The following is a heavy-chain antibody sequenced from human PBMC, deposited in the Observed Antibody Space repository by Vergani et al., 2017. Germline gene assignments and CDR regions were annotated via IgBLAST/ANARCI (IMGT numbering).Heavy chain of an antibody. CDR2: IYYSGST. CDR3: ARSTRYYGMDV. CDR1: GGSISSSSYY. Sequence: QLQLQESGPGLVKPSETLSLTCTVSGGSISSSSYYWGWIRQPPGKGLEWIGSIYYSGSTYYNPSLKSRVTISVDTSKNQFSLKLSSVTAADTAVYYCARSTRYYGMDVWGQGTTVTVSS. J-gene: IGHJ6*02. V-gene: IGHV4-39*01. D-gene: IGHD5/OR15-5a*01.